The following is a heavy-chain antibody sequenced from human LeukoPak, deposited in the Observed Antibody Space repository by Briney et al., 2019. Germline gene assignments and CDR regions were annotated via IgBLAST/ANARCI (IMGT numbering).Heavy chain of an antibody. J-gene: IGHJ3*02. CDR3: AKVHDIANAFDI. Sequence: GGSLRLSCAASGFTFSIYAMSWVRQAPGKGLEWVSAISGSGGSTYYADSVKGRFTVSRDNSKNTLYLQMNSLRAEDTAVYYCAKVHDIANAFDIWGQGTMVTVPS. CDR1: GFTFSIYA. V-gene: IGHV3-23*01. D-gene: IGHD3-9*01. CDR2: ISGSGGST.